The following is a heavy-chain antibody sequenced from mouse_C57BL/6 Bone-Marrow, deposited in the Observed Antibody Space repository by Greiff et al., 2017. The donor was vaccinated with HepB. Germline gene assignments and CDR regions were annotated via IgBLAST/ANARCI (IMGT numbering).Heavy chain of an antibody. Sequence: EVKLVESGGGLVKPGGSLELSCAASGFTFSSYTMSWVRQTPEKRLEWVATISGGGGNTYYPDSVKGRFTISRDNAKNTLYLQMSSLRSEDTALYYCARRGAMDYWGQGTSVTVSS. CDR2: ISGGGGNT. V-gene: IGHV5-9*01. CDR3: ARRGAMDY. CDR1: GFTFSSYT. J-gene: IGHJ4*01.